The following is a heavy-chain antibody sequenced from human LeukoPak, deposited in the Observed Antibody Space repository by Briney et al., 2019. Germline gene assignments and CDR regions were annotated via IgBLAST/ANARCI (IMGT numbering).Heavy chain of an antibody. V-gene: IGHV3-23*01. CDR1: GFTFSSYA. CDR3: AKDRSCTNAICHGDFDY. CDR2: ISGSGGST. J-gene: IGHJ4*02. Sequence: PGGSLRLSCAASGFTFSSYAVSWGRQAPGKGLEWVSSISGSGGSTYSADSVKGRFTISRDNSKNTLYLQRNSPRAEDTALYYCAKDRSCTNAICHGDFDYWGQGTLVTVSS. D-gene: IGHD2-8*01.